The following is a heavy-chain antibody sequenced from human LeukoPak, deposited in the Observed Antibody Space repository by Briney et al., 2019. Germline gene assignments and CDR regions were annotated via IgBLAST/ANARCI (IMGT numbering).Heavy chain of an antibody. V-gene: IGHV3-21*01. D-gene: IGHD3-3*01. CDR3: ARAHDFWSGYGGNYMDV. CDR1: RFPPRKYA. Sequence: GGSLRLSCVGSRFPPRKYAMSWVRQAPGKGLEWVSSITSFGSDIYYADSVKGRFTISRDDGKNSLYLQMNSLGAEDSAVYYCARAHDFWSGYGGNYMDVWGKGTTVTVSS. J-gene: IGHJ6*03. CDR2: ITSFGSDI.